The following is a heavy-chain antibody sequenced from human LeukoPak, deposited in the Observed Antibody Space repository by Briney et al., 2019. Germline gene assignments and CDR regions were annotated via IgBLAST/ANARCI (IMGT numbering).Heavy chain of an antibody. CDR1: GFTFSSYS. CDR3: ARARVRSSSGVGFDY. D-gene: IGHD6-6*01. J-gene: IGHJ4*02. V-gene: IGHV3-21*01. CDR2: ISSSSSYI. Sequence: GGSLRLSCAASGFTFSSYSMNWVRQAPGKGLEWVSSISSSSSYIYYADSVKGRFTISRDNAKNSLYLQMNSLRAEDTAVYYCARARVRSSSGVGFDYWGQGTLVTVSS.